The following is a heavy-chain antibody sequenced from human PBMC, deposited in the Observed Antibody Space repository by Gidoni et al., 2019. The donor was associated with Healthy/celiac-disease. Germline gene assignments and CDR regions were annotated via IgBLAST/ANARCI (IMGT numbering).Heavy chain of an antibody. CDR1: GFTFSSYA. CDR2: ISGSGGST. J-gene: IGHJ4*02. Sequence: EVQLLESGGGLVQPGGSLRLSCAASGFTFSSYAMSWVRQAPGKGLEWASAISGSGGSTNYADSVKGRFTISRDNSKNTLYLQMNSLRAEDTAVYYCAKDLGDGSGSCDYWGQGTLVTVSS. V-gene: IGHV3-23*01. D-gene: IGHD3-10*01. CDR3: AKDLGDGSGSCDY.